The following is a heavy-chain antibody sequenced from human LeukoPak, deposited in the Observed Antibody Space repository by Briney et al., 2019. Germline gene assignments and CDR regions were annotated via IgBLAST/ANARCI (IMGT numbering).Heavy chain of an antibody. CDR2: IGSSSSYI. CDR1: GFTCRSYS. D-gene: IGHD3-9*01. V-gene: IGHV3-21*01. Sequence: GGSQRLPCAACGFTCRSYSKIRVREAPGKGLIRVSSIGSSSSYIYYVDSVKGRFTISRDNAKNSLYLQMNSLRAEDTAVYYCAPFQDILAGYYLLDYWGQGTLVTVSS. J-gene: IGHJ4*02. CDR3: APFQDILAGYYLLDY.